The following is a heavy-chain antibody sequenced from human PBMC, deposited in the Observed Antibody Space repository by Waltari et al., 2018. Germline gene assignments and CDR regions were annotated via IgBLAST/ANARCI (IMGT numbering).Heavy chain of an antibody. D-gene: IGHD3-22*01. CDR3: ARGVTYYYDISGYYSLDY. CDR1: GFTFSSYA. Sequence: QVQLVESGGGVVQPGRSLRLSCAASGFTFSSYAMHWVRQAPGKGLEWRAVKSYDGSNKSYADSVKGRFTISRDNSKNTLYLKMNSLRAEDTAVYYCARGVTYYYDISGYYSLDYWGQGTLVTVSS. V-gene: IGHV3-30*01. J-gene: IGHJ4*02. CDR2: KSYDGSNK.